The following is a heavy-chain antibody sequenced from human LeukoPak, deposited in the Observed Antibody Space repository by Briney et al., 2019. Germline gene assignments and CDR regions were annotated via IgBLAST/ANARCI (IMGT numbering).Heavy chain of an antibody. CDR1: GFTFRSYS. D-gene: IGHD5-18*01. CDR2: ISSNSDYI. CDR3: ARVYTSHGFDY. V-gene: IGHV3-21*01. J-gene: IGHJ4*02. Sequence: GGSLRLSCAASGFTFRSYSMNWVRQSPGKGLEWVSSISSNSDYIYYGDSVRGRITISRDNAKKSLDLEMNSLRAEDTAVYYCARVYTSHGFDYWGQGTLVTVSS.